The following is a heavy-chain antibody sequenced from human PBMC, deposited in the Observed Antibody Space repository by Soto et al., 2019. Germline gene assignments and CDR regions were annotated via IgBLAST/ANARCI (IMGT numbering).Heavy chain of an antibody. J-gene: IGHJ6*02. CDR1: GYTFTGYY. V-gene: IGHV1-2*04. D-gene: IGHD3-3*01. CDR2: INPNSGGT. Sequence: ASVKVSCKASGYTFTGYYMHWVRQAPGQGLEWMEWINPNSGGTNYAQKFQGWVTMTRDTSISTAYMELSRLRSDDTAVYYCAREGPTKDFGVVINGGDDYYYGMDVWGQGTTVTVSS. CDR3: AREGPTKDFGVVINGGDDYYYGMDV.